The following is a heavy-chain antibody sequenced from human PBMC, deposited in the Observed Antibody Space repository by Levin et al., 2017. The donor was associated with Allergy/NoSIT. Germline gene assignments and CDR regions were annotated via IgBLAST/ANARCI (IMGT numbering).Heavy chain of an antibody. D-gene: IGHD3-3*01. J-gene: IGHJ4*02. CDR2: IYPGDSDT. CDR3: ARQGFFGSRLYYFDY. V-gene: IGHV5-51*01. CDR1: GYSFTSYW. Sequence: KGGESLKISCKGSGYSFTSYWIGWVRQMPGKGLEWMGIIYPGDSDTRYSPSFQGQVTISADKSISTAYLQWSSLKASDTAMYYCARQGFFGSRLYYFDYWGQGTLVTVSS.